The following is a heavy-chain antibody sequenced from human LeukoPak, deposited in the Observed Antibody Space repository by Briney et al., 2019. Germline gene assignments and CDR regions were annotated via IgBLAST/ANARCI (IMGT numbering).Heavy chain of an antibody. CDR2: MNPNSGNT. V-gene: IGHV1-8*02. CDR3: ARVETTRRIAVDDY. J-gene: IGHJ4*02. D-gene: IGHD6-19*01. Sequence: ASVKVSCKASGYTFTGYYMHWVRQAPGQGLEWMGWMNPNSGNTGYAQKFQGRVTMTRNTSISTAYMELSSLRSEDTAVYYCARVETTRRIAVDDYWGQGTLVTVSS. CDR1: GYTFTGYY.